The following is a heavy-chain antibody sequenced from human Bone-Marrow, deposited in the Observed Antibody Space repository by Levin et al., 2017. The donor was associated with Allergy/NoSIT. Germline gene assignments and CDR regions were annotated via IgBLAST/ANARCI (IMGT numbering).Heavy chain of an antibody. J-gene: IGHJ5*02. CDR3: AKTETTVTTLGWFGP. Sequence: KISCKASGGPFNTYTIAWVRQAPGQGLEWMGEIIPMFDSTTYAQKFRDRVTITADESTNTVYMELSGLRSEDTAVYFCAKTETTVTTLGWFGPWGHGTLLTVSS. CDR2: IIPMFDST. CDR1: GGPFNTYT. V-gene: IGHV1-69*01. D-gene: IGHD4-17*01.